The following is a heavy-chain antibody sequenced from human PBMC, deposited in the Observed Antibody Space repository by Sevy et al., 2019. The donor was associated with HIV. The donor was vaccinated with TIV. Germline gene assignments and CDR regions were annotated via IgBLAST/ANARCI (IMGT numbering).Heavy chain of an antibody. CDR2: IGTAGDT. D-gene: IGHD5-12*01. CDR1: GFTFSSYY. Sequence: GGSLRLSCAASGFTFSSYYMHWVRQATGKGLEWVSAIGTAGDTYYPGSVKGRFTISRENAKNSLYLQMNSLRAGDTAVYYCARGVHFSGRWLRFRYYGMDVWGQGTTVTVSS. CDR3: ARGVHFSGRWLRFRYYGMDV. J-gene: IGHJ6*02. V-gene: IGHV3-13*01.